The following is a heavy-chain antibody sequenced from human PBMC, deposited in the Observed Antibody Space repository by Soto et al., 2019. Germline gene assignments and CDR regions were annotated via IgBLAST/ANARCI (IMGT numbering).Heavy chain of an antibody. D-gene: IGHD1-26*01. Sequence: GSLRLSCAASGLDFRSEVMWCFRQAPGKGLEWVSSISGSGRTIYHADSMRGRFAISRDNSKNSLYLQLNNLRVDDTAVYYCAKVGPSYYYGMDVWGQGTTVTVSS. CDR2: ISGSGRTI. CDR3: AKVGPSYYYGMDV. V-gene: IGHV3-23*01. CDR1: GLDFRSEV. J-gene: IGHJ6*02.